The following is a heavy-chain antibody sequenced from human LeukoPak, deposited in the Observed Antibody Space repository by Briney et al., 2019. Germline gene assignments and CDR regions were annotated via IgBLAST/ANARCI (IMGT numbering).Heavy chain of an antibody. V-gene: IGHV4-38-2*02. J-gene: IGHJ4*02. D-gene: IGHD1-26*01. CDR3: ARGGTRLLPDY. CDR2: MYQSGST. CDR1: GYSISSGYY. Sequence: SETLSLTCIVSGYSISSGYYWGWIRQPPGKGLEWIGSMYQSGSTYYNPSLKSRVTISVGTSKNQFSLKLSSVTAADTAVYYCARGGTRLLPDYWGQGTLVTVSS.